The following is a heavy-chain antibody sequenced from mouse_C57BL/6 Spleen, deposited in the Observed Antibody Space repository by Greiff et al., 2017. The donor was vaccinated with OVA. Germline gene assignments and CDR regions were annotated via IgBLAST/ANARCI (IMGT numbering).Heavy chain of an antibody. V-gene: IGHV1-4*01. Sequence: VQLKQSGAELARPGASVKMSCKASGYTFTSYTMHWVKQRPGQGLEWIGYINPSSGYTKYNQKFKDKATLTADKSSSTAYMQLSSLTSEDSAVYYCARWDYYGSSPDYWGQGTTLTVSS. CDR1: GYTFTSYT. CDR2: INPSSGYT. D-gene: IGHD1-1*01. J-gene: IGHJ2*01. CDR3: ARWDYYGSSPDY.